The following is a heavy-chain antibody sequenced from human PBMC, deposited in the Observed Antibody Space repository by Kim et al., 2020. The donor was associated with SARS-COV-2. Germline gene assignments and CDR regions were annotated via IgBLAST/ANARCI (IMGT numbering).Heavy chain of an antibody. CDR2: ISANGVYK. V-gene: IGHV3-30-3*01. Sequence: GGSLRLSCAASGFTFSTFVMHWVRQAPGKGLEWVAVISANGVYKYYADSAKGRFTISRDNSKATLYLQIDSLRPEDTALYYCARDAVTASPAYFDYWGQG. CDR1: GFTFSTFV. J-gene: IGHJ4*02. D-gene: IGHD2-21*02. CDR3: ARDAVTASPAYFDY.